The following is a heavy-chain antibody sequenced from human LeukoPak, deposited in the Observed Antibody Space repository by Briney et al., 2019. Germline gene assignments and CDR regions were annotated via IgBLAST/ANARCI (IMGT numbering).Heavy chain of an antibody. D-gene: IGHD1-26*01. CDR3: ARGRGSGSYHYYYYYGMDV. V-gene: IGHV4-34*01. CDR1: GGSFSGYY. Sequence: SETLSLTCAVYGGSFSGYYWSWIRQPPGKGLEWIGEINHSGSTNYNPSLKSRVTISGDTSKNQFSLKLSSVTAADTAVYYCARGRGSGSYHYYYYYGMDVWGQGTTVTVSS. J-gene: IGHJ6*02. CDR2: INHSGST.